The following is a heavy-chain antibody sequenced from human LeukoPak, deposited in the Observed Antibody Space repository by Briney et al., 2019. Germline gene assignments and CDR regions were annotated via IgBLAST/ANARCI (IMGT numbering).Heavy chain of an antibody. Sequence: PGGSLRLSCAASGFTFDDYAMHWVRQAPGKGLEWVSGISWNSGSIGYADSVKGRFTISRDNSKNTLYLQMSSLRSEDTAVYYCARGRGVWGEPDNADYWGQGTLVTVSS. D-gene: IGHD1-26*01. CDR2: ISWNSGSI. CDR3: ARGRGVWGEPDNADY. V-gene: IGHV3-9*01. J-gene: IGHJ4*02. CDR1: GFTFDDYA.